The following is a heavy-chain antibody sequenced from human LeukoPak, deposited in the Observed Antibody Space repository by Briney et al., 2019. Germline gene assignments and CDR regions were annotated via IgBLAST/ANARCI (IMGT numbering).Heavy chain of an antibody. V-gene: IGHV3-23*01. J-gene: IGHJ4*02. D-gene: IGHD6-19*01. CDR1: GFTFSSYA. CDR3: AKVKARIAVAGNDY. CDR2: ISGSGGST. Sequence: PGGSLRLSCAASGFTFSSYAMSWVRQAPGKGLEWVSAISGSGGSTYYADSVKGRFTISRDNSKNTLYLQTNSLRAEDTAVYYCAKVKARIAVAGNDYWGQGTLVTVSS.